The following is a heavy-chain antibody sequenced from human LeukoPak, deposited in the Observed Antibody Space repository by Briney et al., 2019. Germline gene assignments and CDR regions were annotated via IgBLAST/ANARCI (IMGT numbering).Heavy chain of an antibody. Sequence: GASVKVSYKASGYTFTSHGISWVRQAPGQGLEWMGWISAYNGDTKYAQKTQGRVTMTTDASPSTAYIELRSLRSDDTAMYYCARDPSNTSGFYAYLDSWGQGTLVTVSS. V-gene: IGHV1-18*01. CDR2: ISAYNGDT. J-gene: IGHJ4*02. CDR3: ARDPSNTSGFYAYLDS. D-gene: IGHD6-19*01. CDR1: GYTFTSHG.